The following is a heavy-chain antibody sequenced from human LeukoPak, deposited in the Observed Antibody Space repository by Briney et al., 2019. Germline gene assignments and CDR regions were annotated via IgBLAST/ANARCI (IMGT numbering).Heavy chain of an antibody. J-gene: IGHJ4*02. CDR1: GFTFSDHY. CDR2: TKNKAHSYTT. D-gene: IGHD3-22*01. V-gene: IGHV3-72*01. CDR3: ASWLSGYPY. Sequence: PGESLRLSCAASGFTFSDHYMDWARQAPGKGLEWVGQTKNKAHSYTTEYAASVKRRFSISRDDSKNSLYLQMNSLKTEDTAVYYCASWLSGYPYRGQGTLVTVSS.